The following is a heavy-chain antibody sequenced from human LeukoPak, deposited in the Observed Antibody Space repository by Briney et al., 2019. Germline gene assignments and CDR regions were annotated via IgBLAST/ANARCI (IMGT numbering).Heavy chain of an antibody. CDR3: AKDPQLGYCSSTSCYGVAFHI. V-gene: IGHV3-30*02. J-gene: IGHJ3*02. Sequence: PGGSLRLSCAASGFTFSGSGMHWVRQAPGKGLEWVAFIRYDGSDKYYADSVKGRFTISRDNSKNTLYLQMNSLRAEDTAVYYCAKDPQLGYCSSTSCYGVAFHIWGQGTMVTVSS. CDR2: IRYDGSDK. CDR1: GFTFSGSG. D-gene: IGHD2-2*01.